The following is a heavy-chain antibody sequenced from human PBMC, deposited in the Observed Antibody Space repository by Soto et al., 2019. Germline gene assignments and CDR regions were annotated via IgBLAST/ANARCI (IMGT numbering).Heavy chain of an antibody. V-gene: IGHV3-7*01. CDR1: GFTFSSYW. D-gene: IGHD3-9*01. Sequence: PGGSLRLSCAASGFTFSSYWMSWVRQAPGKGLEWVANIKQDGSEKYYVDSVKGRFTISRDNAKNSLYLQMNSLRAEDTAVYYCAKDPHYDILTGPSDIWGQGTMVTVSS. J-gene: IGHJ3*02. CDR3: AKDPHYDILTGPSDI. CDR2: IKQDGSEK.